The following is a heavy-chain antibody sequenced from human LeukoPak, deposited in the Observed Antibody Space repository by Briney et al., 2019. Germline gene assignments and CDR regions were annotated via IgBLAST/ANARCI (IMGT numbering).Heavy chain of an antibody. D-gene: IGHD3-22*01. Sequence: SETLSLTCTVSGGSISSYYWSWIRQPPGKGLEWIGNIDYTRDTNYNPSLRSRVTVLVDKSKNPFSLNLNSVTAADTAVYYCARNGPHYYDKSGYLDSWGQGTLVTVSS. CDR2: IDYTRDT. CDR3: ARNGPHYYDKSGYLDS. J-gene: IGHJ4*02. V-gene: IGHV4-59*03. CDR1: GGSISSYY.